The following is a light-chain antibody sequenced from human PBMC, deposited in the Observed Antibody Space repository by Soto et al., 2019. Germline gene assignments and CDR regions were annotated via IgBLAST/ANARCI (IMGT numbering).Light chain of an antibody. CDR1: QSVLYSSNNKNY. J-gene: IGKJ2*01. CDR3: QQYYSTPYT. Sequence: DIVMTQSPDSLAVSLGERATINCKSSQSVLYSSNNKNYLAWYQQKPGQPPELLIYWASTRESGVPDRFSGSGSGTDFTLTISNLQAEDVAVYYYQQYYSTPYTFGQGTKLEIK. V-gene: IGKV4-1*01. CDR2: WAS.